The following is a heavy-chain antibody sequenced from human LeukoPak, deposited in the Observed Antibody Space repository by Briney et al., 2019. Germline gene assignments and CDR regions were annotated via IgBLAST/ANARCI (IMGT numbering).Heavy chain of an antibody. D-gene: IGHD6-19*01. CDR1: GFTFSSYG. V-gene: IGHV3-33*01. Sequence: GRSLRPSCAASGFTFSSYGMHWVRQAPGKGLEWVAVIWYDGSNKYYADSVKGRFTISRHNSKNTLYLQMNSLRAEDTAVYYCARDQGYSSGWFGYWGQGTLVTVSS. J-gene: IGHJ4*02. CDR3: ARDQGYSSGWFGY. CDR2: IWYDGSNK.